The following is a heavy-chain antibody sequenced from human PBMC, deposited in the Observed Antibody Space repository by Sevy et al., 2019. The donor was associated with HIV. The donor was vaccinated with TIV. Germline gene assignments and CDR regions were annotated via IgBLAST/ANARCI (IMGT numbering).Heavy chain of an antibody. Sequence: GWSLRLSCAASGFTFSSYWMSWVRQAPGKGLERVATMKEDGSERNYVDSVKGRFTISRDNAKNSLYLQMNSLRAEDTAVYYCVREGVGGYSYSLDCWGQGTLVTVSS. CDR3: VREGVGGYSYSLDC. V-gene: IGHV3-7*01. J-gene: IGHJ4*02. CDR2: MKEDGSER. D-gene: IGHD5-18*01. CDR1: GFTFSSYW.